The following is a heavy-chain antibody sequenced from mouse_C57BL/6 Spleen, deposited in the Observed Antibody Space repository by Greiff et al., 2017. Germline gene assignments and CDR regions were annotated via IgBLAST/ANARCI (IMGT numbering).Heavy chain of an antibody. V-gene: IGHV1-64*01. Sequence: VQLQQPGAELVKPGASVKLSCKASGYTFTSYWMHWVKQRPGQGLEWIGMIHPNSGSTNYNEKFKSKATLTVDKSSSTAYMQLSSLTSEDSAVYYCALEEDYDEYYAMDYWGQGTSVTVSS. J-gene: IGHJ4*01. CDR2: IHPNSGST. CDR3: ALEEDYDEYYAMDY. CDR1: GYTFTSYW. D-gene: IGHD2-4*01.